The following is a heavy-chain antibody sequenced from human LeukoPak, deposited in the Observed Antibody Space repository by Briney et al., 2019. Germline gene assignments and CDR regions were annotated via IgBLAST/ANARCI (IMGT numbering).Heavy chain of an antibody. Sequence: ASVKVSCKASGGTFSSYAISWVRQAPGQGLEWMGWINPNSGGTNYAQKFQGRVTTTRDTSISTAYMELSRLRSDDTAVYYCAATTYYGSSGRDWFDPWGQGTLVTVSS. D-gene: IGHD3-10*01. CDR2: INPNSGGT. CDR1: GGTFSSYA. CDR3: AATTYYGSSGRDWFDP. V-gene: IGHV1-2*02. J-gene: IGHJ5*02.